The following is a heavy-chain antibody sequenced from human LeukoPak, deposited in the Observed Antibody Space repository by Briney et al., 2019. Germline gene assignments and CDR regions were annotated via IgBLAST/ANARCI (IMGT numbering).Heavy chain of an antibody. Sequence: GGSLRLSCAASGFTFSNYSMNWVRQAPGKGLEWVSYISRSSTTIYYADSVKGRFTISRDNAKNSLYLQMNSLRAEDTAVYYCATPDSSGYYYLYWGQGTLVTVSS. CDR1: GFTFSNYS. CDR2: ISRSSTTI. V-gene: IGHV3-48*01. D-gene: IGHD3-22*01. CDR3: ATPDSSGYYYLY. J-gene: IGHJ4*02.